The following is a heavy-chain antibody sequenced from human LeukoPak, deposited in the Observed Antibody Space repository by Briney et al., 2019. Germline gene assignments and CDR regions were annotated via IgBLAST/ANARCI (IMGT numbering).Heavy chain of an antibody. CDR2: INHSGST. D-gene: IGHD2-15*01. CDR1: GGSFSGYY. CDR3: ASCSGGSCYHAFDY. J-gene: IGHJ4*02. V-gene: IGHV4-34*01. Sequence: SETLSLTCAVYGGSFSGYYWSWIRQPPGKGLEWIGEINHSGSTNYNPSLKSRVTISVDTSKNQFSLKLSSVTAADTAVYHCASCSGGSCYHAFDYWGQGTLVTVSS.